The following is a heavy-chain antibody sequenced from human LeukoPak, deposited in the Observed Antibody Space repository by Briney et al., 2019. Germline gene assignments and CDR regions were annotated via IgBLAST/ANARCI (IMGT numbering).Heavy chain of an antibody. CDR1: GFTVSSNY. CDR2: IYSGGST. D-gene: IGHD3-22*01. CDR3: AKVGYYDSSGYYWVGYYYMDV. Sequence: GGSLRLSCAASGFTVSSNYMNWVRQAPGKGLEWVSVIYSGGSTYYADSVKGRFTISRDNSKNTLYLQMNSLRAEDTAVYYCAKVGYYDSSGYYWVGYYYMDVWGKGTTVTISS. V-gene: IGHV3-53*05. J-gene: IGHJ6*03.